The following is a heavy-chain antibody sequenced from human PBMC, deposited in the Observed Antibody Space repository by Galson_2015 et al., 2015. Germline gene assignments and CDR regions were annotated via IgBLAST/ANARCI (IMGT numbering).Heavy chain of an antibody. Sequence: SLRLSCAASGFTFSSYGMHWVRQAPGKGLEWVAVIWYDGSNKYYADSVKGRFTISRDNSKNTLYLQMNSLRAEDTAVYYCARDLSTNAKYCSSTSCGYYYYYGMDVWGQGTTVTVSS. CDR3: ARDLSTNAKYCSSTSCGYYYYYGMDV. D-gene: IGHD2-2*01. J-gene: IGHJ6*02. CDR1: GFTFSSYG. V-gene: IGHV3-33*01. CDR2: IWYDGSNK.